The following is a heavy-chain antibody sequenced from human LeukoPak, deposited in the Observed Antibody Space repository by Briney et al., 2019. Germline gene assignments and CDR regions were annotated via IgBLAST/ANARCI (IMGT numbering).Heavy chain of an antibody. V-gene: IGHV4-39*01. Sequence: SETLSLTCTVSGGSISTSSYYWGWIRQPPGKGLEWVGSIYYSGNTYYNPSPKSRVTISVDTPKNQFSLRLSSVTAADTALYYCASLPPFDSWGQGTLVTVSS. CDR3: ASLPPFDS. CDR1: GGSISTSSYY. J-gene: IGHJ4*02. CDR2: IYYSGNT.